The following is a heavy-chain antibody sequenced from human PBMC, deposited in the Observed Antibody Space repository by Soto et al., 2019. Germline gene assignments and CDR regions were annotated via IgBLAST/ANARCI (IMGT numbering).Heavy chain of an antibody. CDR3: ARDPWAADY. V-gene: IGHV3-66*01. CDR1: GFTVSTKY. Sequence: EVQLVESGGGLVQPGGSLRLSCAASGFTVSTKYMSWVRQAPGKGLEWVSVIYSGGSTFYADSVRGRCTISRDNSKNTVNLQMNSLRAADTAVYYCARDPWAADYWGQGTLVTVSS. CDR2: IYSGGST. J-gene: IGHJ4*02. D-gene: IGHD3-16*01.